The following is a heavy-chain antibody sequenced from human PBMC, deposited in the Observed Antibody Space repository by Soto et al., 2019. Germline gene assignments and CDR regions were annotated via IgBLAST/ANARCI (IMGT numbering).Heavy chain of an antibody. Sequence: QSTLKESGPTLVKPTQTLTLTCTFSGLSLSTTEVGVGWIRQPPGKALEWLAFIYWDDDKRYSPSLKSRLTITRDTSKNQVVLTMTNVDPVDTATYYCTHRRVLPVGLNYFDYWGQGTLVTVSS. V-gene: IGHV2-5*02. CDR1: GLSLSTTEVG. J-gene: IGHJ4*02. CDR3: THRRVLPVGLNYFDY. CDR2: IYWDDDK. D-gene: IGHD3-10*01.